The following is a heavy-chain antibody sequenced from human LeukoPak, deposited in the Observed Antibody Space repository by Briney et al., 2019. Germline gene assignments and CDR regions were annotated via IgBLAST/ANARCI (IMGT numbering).Heavy chain of an antibody. D-gene: IGHD3-3*01. Sequence: GASVKVSCKASGYTFTGYYTHWVRQAPGQGLEWMGWINPYSGDTKYAQKFQGSVTMTRDTSNNTVYMELNRLRSDDTAVYYCARDLGISIFGVIRDWFDPWGRGTLVTVFS. CDR3: ARDLGISIFGVIRDWFDP. CDR1: GYTFTGYY. V-gene: IGHV1-2*02. CDR2: INPYSGDT. J-gene: IGHJ5*02.